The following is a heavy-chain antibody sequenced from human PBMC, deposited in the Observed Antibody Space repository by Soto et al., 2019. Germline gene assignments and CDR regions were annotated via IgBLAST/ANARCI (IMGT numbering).Heavy chain of an antibody. J-gene: IGHJ6*02. Sequence: ASVKVSCKASRYSFTDYYIHWVRQSPGQGLEWMGWIHPNSGGTKFPQKFQGRVIMTRDTSISTAYMELSRLRSDDTAVYYCARVDCSGGSCPINYCYYGMDVWGQGTTVTVSS. CDR3: ARVDCSGGSCPINYCYYGMDV. CDR2: IHPNSGGT. D-gene: IGHD2-15*01. V-gene: IGHV1-2*02. CDR1: RYSFTDYY.